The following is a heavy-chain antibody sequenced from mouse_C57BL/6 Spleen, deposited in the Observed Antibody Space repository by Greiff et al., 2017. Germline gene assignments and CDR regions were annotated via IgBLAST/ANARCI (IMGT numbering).Heavy chain of an antibody. CDR3: AKNGDGYYNFDY. V-gene: IGHV2-4*01. J-gene: IGHJ2*01. CDR1: GFSLTSYG. Sequence: VQLQESGPGLVQPSQSLSITCTVSGFSLTSYGVHWVRQPPGKGLEWLGVIWSGGSTDYNAAFISRLSISKDNSKSQVFFKMNSLQADDTAIYYCAKNGDGYYNFDYGGQGTTLTVSS. CDR2: IWSGGST. D-gene: IGHD2-3*01.